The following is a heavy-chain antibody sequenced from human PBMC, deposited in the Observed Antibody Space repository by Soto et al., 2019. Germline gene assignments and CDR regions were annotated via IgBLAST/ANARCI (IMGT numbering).Heavy chain of an antibody. CDR2: IIPSFGTA. V-gene: IGHV1-69*01. CDR3: ARGDYYGSWSYSIYYGMDV. J-gene: IGHJ6*02. CDR1: GGTFSSYA. D-gene: IGHD3-10*01. Sequence: QVQLVQSGAEVKKPGSSVKLSCKASGGTFSSYAISWVRQAPGQGLEWMGGIIPSFGTANYAQKFQGRVTITADESTSTAYMELSSLRSEDTAVYYCARGDYYGSWSYSIYYGMDVWGQGTTVTVSS.